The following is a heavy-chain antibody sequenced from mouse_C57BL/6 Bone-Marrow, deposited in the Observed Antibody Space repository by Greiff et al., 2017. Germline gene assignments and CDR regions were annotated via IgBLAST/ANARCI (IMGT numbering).Heavy chain of an antibody. D-gene: IGHD2-4*01. Sequence: QVQLQQSGAELVRPGASVKLSCKASGYTFTDYYINWVKQRPGQGLEWIARIYPGSGNTYYNEKFKGKATPTAEKSSSTAYMQLSSLTSEDSAVYFCARSGRLRRGFAYWGQGTLVTVSA. CDR2: IYPGSGNT. J-gene: IGHJ3*01. CDR3: ARSGRLRRGFAY. CDR1: GYTFTDYY. V-gene: IGHV1-76*01.